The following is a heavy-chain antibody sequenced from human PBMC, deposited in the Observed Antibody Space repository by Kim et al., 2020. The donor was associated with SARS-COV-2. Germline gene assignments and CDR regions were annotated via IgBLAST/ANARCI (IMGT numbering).Heavy chain of an antibody. CDR3: ARDSSSWYFSWFDP. J-gene: IGHJ5*02. D-gene: IGHD6-13*01. Sequence: AVSVKSRITINPDTSKNQFSLQLNSVTPEDTAVYYCARDSSSWYFSWFDPWGQGTLVTVSS. V-gene: IGHV6-1*01.